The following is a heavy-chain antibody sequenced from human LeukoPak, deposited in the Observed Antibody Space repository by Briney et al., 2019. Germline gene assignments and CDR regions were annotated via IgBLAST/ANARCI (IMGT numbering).Heavy chain of an antibody. V-gene: IGHV1-69*13. CDR1: GGTFSSYA. CDR3: ARGRYYDSSGYYLDAFDI. Sequence: ASVKLSCKASGGTFSSYAISWVRQAHGQGLEWMGGIIPIFGTANYAQKFQGRVTITADGSTSKAYLELSSLRSEDTAVYYCARGRYYDSSGYYLDAFDIWGQGTMVTVSS. CDR2: IIPIFGTA. D-gene: IGHD3-22*01. J-gene: IGHJ3*02.